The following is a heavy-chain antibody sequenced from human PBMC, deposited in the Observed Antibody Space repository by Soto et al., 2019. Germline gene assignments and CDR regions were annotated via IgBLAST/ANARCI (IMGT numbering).Heavy chain of an antibody. V-gene: IGHV3-11*01. CDR3: ARIRYYDSGSSINWFDP. J-gene: IGHJ5*02. CDR1: GFTFSDYY. Sequence: GGSLRLSCAASGFTFSDYYMSWIRQAPGKGLEWVSYISSSGSTIYYADSVKGRFTISRDNAKNSLYLQMNSLRAEDTAVYYCARIRYYDSGSSINWFDPWGQGTQVTVSS. D-gene: IGHD3-10*01. CDR2: ISSSGSTI.